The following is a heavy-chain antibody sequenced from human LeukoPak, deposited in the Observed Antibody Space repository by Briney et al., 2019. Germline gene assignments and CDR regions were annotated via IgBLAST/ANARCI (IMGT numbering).Heavy chain of an antibody. CDR1: GGSISSRSYY. Sequence: SETLSLTCTVSGGSISSRSYYWGWIRQPPGKGLEWIGSIYYSGSTNYNPSLKSRVTISVDTSKNQFSLKLSSVTAADTAVYYCARDLPDLGYYGSGSYPDYWGQGTLVTVSS. J-gene: IGHJ4*02. CDR3: ARDLPDLGYYGSGSYPDY. V-gene: IGHV4-39*07. D-gene: IGHD3-10*01. CDR2: IYYSGST.